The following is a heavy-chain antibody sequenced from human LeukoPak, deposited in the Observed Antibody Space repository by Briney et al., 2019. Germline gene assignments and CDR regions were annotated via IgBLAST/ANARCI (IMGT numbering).Heavy chain of an antibody. J-gene: IGHJ5*02. CDR1: GFTFRSYG. V-gene: IGHV3-33*01. CDR2: IWNDGSNK. Sequence: GGSLRLSCVGSGFTFRSYGMHWVRQAPGKGLEWVAVIWNDGSNKYYTDSVKGRFTISRDDSENTLYLQMNSLRAEDTAVYYCARSVGGGVTGTGDWFDPWGQGTLVTVSS. CDR3: ARSVGGGVTGTGDWFDP. D-gene: IGHD6-19*01.